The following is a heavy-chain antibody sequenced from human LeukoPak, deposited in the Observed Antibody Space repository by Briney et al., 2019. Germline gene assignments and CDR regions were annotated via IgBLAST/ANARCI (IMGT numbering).Heavy chain of an antibody. J-gene: IGHJ4*02. V-gene: IGHV4-39*01. CDR3: ARQNYGSAPLRY. Sequence: PSETLSLTCTVSGGSIGSGTYYWGWIRQSPGKGLEWIGSIYYSGSTNYNPSLKSRVTISVDTSKNQFSLKLTSVAAADTAVYYCARQNYGSAPLRYWGQGTLVTVSS. D-gene: IGHD3-10*01. CDR2: IYYSGST. CDR1: GGSIGSGTYY.